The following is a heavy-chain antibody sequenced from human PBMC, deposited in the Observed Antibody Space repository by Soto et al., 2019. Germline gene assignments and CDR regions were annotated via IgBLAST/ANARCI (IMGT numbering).Heavy chain of an antibody. Sequence: ESGGGVVQPGRSLRLSCAASGFTFSSYAMHWVRQAPGKGLEWVAVISYDGSNKYYADSVKGRFTISRDNSKNTLYLQMNSLRAEDTAVYYCARDCRLYGDYGMDVWGQGTTVTVSS. CDR1: GFTFSSYA. CDR3: ARDCRLYGDYGMDV. CDR2: ISYDGSNK. D-gene: IGHD4-17*01. V-gene: IGHV3-30-3*01. J-gene: IGHJ6*02.